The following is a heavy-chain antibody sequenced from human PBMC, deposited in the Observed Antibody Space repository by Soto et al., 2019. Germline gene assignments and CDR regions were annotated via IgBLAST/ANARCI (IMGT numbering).Heavy chain of an antibody. Sequence: ASVKVSCKASGYTFTGYYMHWVRQAPGQGLEWMGWINPNSGGTNYAQKFQGWVTMTRDTSISTAYMELSRLRSDNTAVYYCARTHQPPVVVAATYGPGDYYYGMDVWGQGTTVTVYS. J-gene: IGHJ6*02. V-gene: IGHV1-2*04. CDR3: ARTHQPPVVVAATYGPGDYYYGMDV. CDR2: INPNSGGT. CDR1: GYTFTGYY. D-gene: IGHD2-15*01.